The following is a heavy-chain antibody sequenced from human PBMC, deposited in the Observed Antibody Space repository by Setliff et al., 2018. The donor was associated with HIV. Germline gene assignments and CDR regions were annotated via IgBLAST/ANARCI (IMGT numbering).Heavy chain of an antibody. Sequence: SETLSITCTVSGGSISNSNYFWGWIRQPPGKGLEWIGRIYSSGSTYYQPSLQGRVSMSIDSSKNHFSLSLRYVTAADTAVYYCARSFSGRYFWSGYYTGPDPKGENAFDIWGQGTMVTVSS. J-gene: IGHJ3*02. D-gene: IGHD3-3*01. V-gene: IGHV4-39*02. CDR3: ARSFSGRYFWSGYYTGPDPKGENAFDI. CDR2: IYSSGST. CDR1: GGSISNSNYF.